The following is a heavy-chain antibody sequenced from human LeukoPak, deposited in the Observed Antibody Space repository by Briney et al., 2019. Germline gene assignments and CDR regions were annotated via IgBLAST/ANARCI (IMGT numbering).Heavy chain of an antibody. Sequence: GGSLRLSCAASGCTFSSYAMSWVRQAPGKGLAWVSTISGGSGSTYCADSVKGRFTISRDNSKNTLYLQMNSLRDEDTAVYYCAKHRFESGGYHSTDWGQGTLVTVSS. CDR2: ISGGSGST. CDR1: GCTFSSYA. D-gene: IGHD3-22*01. J-gene: IGHJ4*02. CDR3: AKHRFESGGYHSTD. V-gene: IGHV3-23*01.